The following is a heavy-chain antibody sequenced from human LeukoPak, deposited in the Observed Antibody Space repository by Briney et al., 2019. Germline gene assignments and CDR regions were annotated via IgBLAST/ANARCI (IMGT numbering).Heavy chain of an antibody. Sequence: GGSLRLSCAASGFTFSSYAMSWVRQAPGKGLEWVSAISGSGGSTYYADSVKGRSTISRDNSKNTLYLQMNSLRAEDTAVYYCAKDLGSSGYYYWGQGTLVTVSS. V-gene: IGHV3-23*01. J-gene: IGHJ4*02. CDR1: GFTFSSYA. CDR3: AKDLGSSGYYY. CDR2: ISGSGGST. D-gene: IGHD3-22*01.